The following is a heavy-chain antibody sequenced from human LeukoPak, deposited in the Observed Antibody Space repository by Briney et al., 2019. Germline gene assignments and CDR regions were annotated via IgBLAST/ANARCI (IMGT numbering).Heavy chain of an antibody. CDR2: IYTSGST. Sequence: SETLSLTCTVSGGSISSYYWSWIRQPAGKGLEWIGRIYTSGSTNYNPSLKSRVTMSVDTSKNQFSLKLSSVTAADTAVYYCARDSAKAGSGSYFSPGPYYYYYGMDVWGQGTTVTVSS. V-gene: IGHV4-4*07. CDR3: ARDSAKAGSGSYFSPGPYYYYYGMDV. CDR1: GGSISSYY. J-gene: IGHJ6*02. D-gene: IGHD3-10*01.